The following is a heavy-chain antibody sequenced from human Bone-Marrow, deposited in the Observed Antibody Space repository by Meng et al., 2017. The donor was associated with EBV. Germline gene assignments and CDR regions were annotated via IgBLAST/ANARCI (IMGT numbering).Heavy chain of an antibody. CDR1: GGPFITHA. CDR3: ASESGRGYTPDY. J-gene: IGHJ4*02. Sequence: FAVGVKKPGSSVKDPSKTSGGPFITHAISWVRQAPGQGLEWLGGFLPTLGAPNYAQKFHGRVSITADESTSTHYMDLSSLRSEDTAMYYCASESGRGYTPDYWGQGTLVSLL. CDR2: FLPTLGAP. V-gene: IGHV1-69*01. D-gene: IGHD3-10*01.